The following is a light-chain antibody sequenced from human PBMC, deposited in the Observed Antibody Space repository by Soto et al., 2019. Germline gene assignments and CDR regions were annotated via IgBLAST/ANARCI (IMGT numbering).Light chain of an antibody. V-gene: IGKV3-11*01. CDR3: QQGSNLPPNT. J-gene: IGKJ5*01. CDR1: QSVSSN. Sequence: EIVMTQSQDTLSVSPVERATLSCRASQSVSSNLAWYQQKPGQAPRLLMYGASSRATGTPDRISGGGSGTDFTLTISSLEPEDFAVYYCQQGSNLPPNTFCQGRLLEIK. CDR2: GAS.